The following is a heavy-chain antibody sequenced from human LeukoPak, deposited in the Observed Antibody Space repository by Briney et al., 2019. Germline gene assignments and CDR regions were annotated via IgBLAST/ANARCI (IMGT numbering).Heavy chain of an antibody. CDR3: APRRDYYDSSGSFDY. D-gene: IGHD3-22*01. V-gene: IGHV4-34*01. CDR1: GGSFSGYY. Sequence: SETLSLTCAVYGGSFSGYYWSWIRQPPGKGLEWIGEINHSGSTNYNPSLKSRVTISVDTSKNQFSLKLSSVTAADTAVYYCAPRRDYYDSSGSFDYWGQGTLVTVSS. J-gene: IGHJ4*02. CDR2: INHSGST.